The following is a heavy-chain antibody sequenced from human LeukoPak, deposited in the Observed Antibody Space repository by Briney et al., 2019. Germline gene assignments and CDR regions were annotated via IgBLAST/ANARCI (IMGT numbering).Heavy chain of an antibody. J-gene: IGHJ4*02. Sequence: GGSLRLSCAASGFIFSGAWMSWVRQAPGKGLEWVANIKEDGREKHYVDSVNGRFTISRDNAKNSVYLQMNSLRAEDTAVYYCARIMNSSPDYWGQGTLVTVSS. V-gene: IGHV3-7*01. CDR2: IKEDGREK. D-gene: IGHD6-13*01. CDR1: GFIFSGAW. CDR3: ARIMNSSPDY.